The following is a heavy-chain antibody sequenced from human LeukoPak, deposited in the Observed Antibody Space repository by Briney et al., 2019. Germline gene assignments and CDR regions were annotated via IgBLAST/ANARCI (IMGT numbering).Heavy chain of an antibody. CDR3: ASGSGYGAFDY. CDR1: GFTFSSYS. CDR2: ISSSSSTI. D-gene: IGHD5-12*01. Sequence: GGSLRLSCAASGFTFSSYSMNWVRQAPGKGLEWVSYISSSSSTIYYADSVQGRFTISRDNAKNSLYLQMNSLRAEDTAVYYCASGSGYGAFDYWGQGTLVTVSS. V-gene: IGHV3-48*01. J-gene: IGHJ4*02.